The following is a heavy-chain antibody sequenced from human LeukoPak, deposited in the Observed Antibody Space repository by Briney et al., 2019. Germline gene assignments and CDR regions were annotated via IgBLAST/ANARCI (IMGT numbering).Heavy chain of an antibody. V-gene: IGHV4-34*01. D-gene: IGHD1-20*01. J-gene: IGHJ4*02. CDR1: GGSFSGYY. CDR2: IKHSGST. CDR3: AIQPRRYNRNVY. Sequence: SETLSLTCAVYGGSFSGYYWSWIRQPPGKGLEWIGEIKHSGSTNYNPSLKSRVTISVDTSKNQFSLKLSSVTAADTAVYYCAIQPRRYNRNVYWGQGTLVTVSS.